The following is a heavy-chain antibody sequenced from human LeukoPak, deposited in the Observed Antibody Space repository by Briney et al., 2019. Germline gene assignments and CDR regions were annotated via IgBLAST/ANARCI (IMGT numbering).Heavy chain of an antibody. CDR2: VYFTGTN. Sequence: SETLSLTCSVSGGSMSYNYWSWMRQPPGKGLEWIAYVYFTGTNTYNPSLESRVTISVDTSKNQVSLKLNSVTAADTAVYYCARSPYSSSWYPFAPWGQGTLVTVSS. J-gene: IGHJ5*02. D-gene: IGHD6-13*01. CDR3: ARSPYSSSWYPFAP. CDR1: GGSMSYNY. V-gene: IGHV4-59*01.